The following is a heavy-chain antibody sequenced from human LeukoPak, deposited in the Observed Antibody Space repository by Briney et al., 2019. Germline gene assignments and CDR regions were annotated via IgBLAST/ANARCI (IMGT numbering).Heavy chain of an antibody. CDR2: ISAYNGNT. CDR1: GYTFTSYG. Sequence: ASVKVSCKASGYTFTSYGISWVRQAPGQGLEWMGWISAYNGNTNYAQKLQGRVTMTTDTSTSTAYMELRSLRSDDTAVYYCARARGVVPAYYYYMDVWGKGTTVTISS. J-gene: IGHJ6*03. V-gene: IGHV1-18*01. CDR3: ARARGVVPAYYYYMDV. D-gene: IGHD2-2*01.